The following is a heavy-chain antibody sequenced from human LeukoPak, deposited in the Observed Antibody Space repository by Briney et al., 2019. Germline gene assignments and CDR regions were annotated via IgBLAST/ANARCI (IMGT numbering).Heavy chain of an antibody. CDR3: ARFLGVVRGVSPSYYYGMDV. CDR1: GGSISSGGYY. CDR2: IYYSGST. D-gene: IGHD3-10*01. J-gene: IGHJ6*02. V-gene: IGHV4-31*03. Sequence: SSETLSLTCTVSGGSISSGGYYWSWIRQHPGKGLEWIGYIYYSGSTYYNPSLKSRVTISVDTSKNQFSLKLSSVTAADTAVYYCARFLGVVRGVSPSYYYGMDVWGQGTTVTVSS.